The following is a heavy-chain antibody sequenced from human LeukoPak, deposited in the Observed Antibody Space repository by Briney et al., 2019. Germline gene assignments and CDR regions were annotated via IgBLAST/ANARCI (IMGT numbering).Heavy chain of an antibody. D-gene: IGHD3-3*01. V-gene: IGHV3-21*04. Sequence: PGGSLRLSCAASGFTFSSYSMNWVRQAPGKGLEWVSSISSSSSYIYYADSVKGRFTISRDNSKNTLYLQMNSLRAEDTAVYYCAKDGEDGDYDFWSGTTVDYWGQGTLVTVSS. J-gene: IGHJ4*02. CDR3: AKDGEDGDYDFWSGTTVDY. CDR1: GFTFSSYS. CDR2: ISSSSSYI.